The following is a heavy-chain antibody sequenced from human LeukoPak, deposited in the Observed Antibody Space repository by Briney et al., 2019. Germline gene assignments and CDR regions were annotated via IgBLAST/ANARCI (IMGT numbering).Heavy chain of an antibody. D-gene: IGHD3-22*01. CDR3: ASPSSGYYWYFDL. V-gene: IGHV4-30-2*01. Sequence: SQTLSLTCAVSGGSISSGGYSWSWIRQPPGKGLEWIGYIYHSGSTYYNPSLKSRVTISVDRSKNQFSLKLSSVTAADTAVYYCASPSSGYYWYFDLWGRGTLVTVSS. CDR1: GGSISSGGYS. J-gene: IGHJ2*01. CDR2: IYHSGST.